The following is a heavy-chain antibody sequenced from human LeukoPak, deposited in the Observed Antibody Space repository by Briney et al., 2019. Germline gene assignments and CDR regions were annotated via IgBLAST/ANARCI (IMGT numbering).Heavy chain of an antibody. CDR1: GFTFTSAW. CDR2: MNEDGSGR. Sequence: GGPLRLSCAASGFTFTSAWMSWVRQTPEKGLEWVAHMNEDGSGRFYVNSAKGRFTISRDDTQNSVYLQMNSLRVEDTAVYYCAAWFGESVPWGQGTLVTVSS. V-gene: IGHV3-7*01. J-gene: IGHJ5*02. CDR3: AAWFGESVP. D-gene: IGHD3-10*01.